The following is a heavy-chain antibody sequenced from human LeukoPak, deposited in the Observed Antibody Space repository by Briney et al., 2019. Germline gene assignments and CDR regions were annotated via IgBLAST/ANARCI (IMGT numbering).Heavy chain of an antibody. D-gene: IGHD2/OR15-2a*01. J-gene: IGHJ4*02. V-gene: IGHV4-34*01. CDR2: INHSGST. CDR3: ARAIPSMTPLDY. Sequence: PSDTLSLTCAVYGGSFSGYYWSWIRQPPGKGLEWIGEINHSGSTNYNPSLKSRVTISVDTSKNHFSLKLSSVTAADTAVYYCARAIPSMTPLDYWGQGTLVTVSS. CDR1: GGSFSGYY.